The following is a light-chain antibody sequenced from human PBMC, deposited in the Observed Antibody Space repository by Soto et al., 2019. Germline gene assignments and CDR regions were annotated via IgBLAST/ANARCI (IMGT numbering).Light chain of an antibody. J-gene: IGKJ1*01. Sequence: EIVMTQSPATLSVSPGERATLSCRASQSVGANLAWYQQKPGQAPRLLIYGASTRAAGISPRFSGGGSGTEFTLTISSLQSEDFGVDYCHQYTYWPRTFGQGTKVGIK. V-gene: IGKV3-15*01. CDR1: QSVGAN. CDR2: GAS. CDR3: HQYTYWPRT.